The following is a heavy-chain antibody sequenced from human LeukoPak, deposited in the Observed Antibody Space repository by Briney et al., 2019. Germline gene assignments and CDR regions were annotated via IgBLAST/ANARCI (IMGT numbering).Heavy chain of an antibody. J-gene: IGHJ4*02. Sequence: PGGSLRLSCAASGFTVSSNYMSWVRKAPGKGLEWVSVIYSGGSTYYADSVKGRFTISRDNSKNTLYLQMNSLRAEDTAVYYCARGLRFLEWFQLDYWGQGTLVTVSS. V-gene: IGHV3-53*01. CDR1: GFTVSSNY. D-gene: IGHD3-3*01. CDR2: IYSGGST. CDR3: ARGLRFLEWFQLDY.